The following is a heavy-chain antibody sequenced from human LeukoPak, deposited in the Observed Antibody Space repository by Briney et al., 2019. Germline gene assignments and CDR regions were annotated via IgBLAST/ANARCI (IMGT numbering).Heavy chain of an antibody. J-gene: IGHJ4*02. V-gene: IGHV1-2*02. CDR2: INPSSGGS. CDR1: GYTFTGYY. Sequence: APVKVSCKASGYTFTGYYMHWVRQAPGQGLEWMGWINPSSGGSNYAQKFQGRVTMTRDTSISTAYIELRRLRSDDTAVYYCARGVVAAGTVDYWGQGTLVTVSS. CDR3: ARGVVAAGTVDY. D-gene: IGHD6-13*01.